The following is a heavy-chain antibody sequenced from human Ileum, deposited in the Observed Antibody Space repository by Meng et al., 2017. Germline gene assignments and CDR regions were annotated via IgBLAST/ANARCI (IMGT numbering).Heavy chain of an antibody. J-gene: IGHJ4*02. CDR1: GYSISSVFY. V-gene: IGHV4-38-2*02. CDR2: DYNTGFT. Sequence: LSCNVSGYSISSVFYWPWIRKPPGKGLEWIGCDYNTGFTSYNPSLKSRVTISIDTSKNQFSLKLTSVTAAGTAIYYGASRTTLTTTFRWGRGNQVTVSS. CDR3: ASRTTLTTTFR. D-gene: IGHD1-14*01.